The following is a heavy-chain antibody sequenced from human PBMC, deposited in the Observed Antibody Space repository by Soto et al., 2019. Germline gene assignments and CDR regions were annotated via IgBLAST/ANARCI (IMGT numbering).Heavy chain of an antibody. Sequence: SETLSLTCTVSGGSITSYYWSWIRQPPGKGLEWIGHIYYTGSTTYNPSLKNRVTISVDTSKSQISLKLRSVTAADTAVYFCARDRRYSSSWFENWFDRWGQGILVTVSS. CDR2: IYYTGST. D-gene: IGHD6-13*01. CDR3: ARDRRYSSSWFENWFDR. CDR1: GGSITSYY. J-gene: IGHJ5*02. V-gene: IGHV4-59*01.